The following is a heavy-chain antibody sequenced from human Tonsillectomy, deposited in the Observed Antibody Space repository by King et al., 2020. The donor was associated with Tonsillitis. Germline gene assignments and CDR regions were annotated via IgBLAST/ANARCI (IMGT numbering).Heavy chain of an antibody. D-gene: IGHD3-3*01. CDR3: ARGGTVSWLLSDYFDY. J-gene: IGHJ4*02. CDR2: SIPTFGTA. V-gene: IGHV1-69*01. Sequence: VQLVESGAEVKKPGSSVKVSCTASGGTFSDYAVTWVRQAPGQGLEWMGGSIPTFGTANYAQKFQDRVTITADGSTSTAYMELRSLRSEDTAVYYCARGGTVSWLLSDYFDYWGQGTLVTVSS. CDR1: GGTFSDYA.